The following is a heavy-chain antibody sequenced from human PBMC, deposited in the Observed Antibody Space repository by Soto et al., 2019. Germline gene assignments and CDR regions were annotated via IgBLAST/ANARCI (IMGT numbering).Heavy chain of an antibody. Sequence: QVQLVQSGAEEKKPGASVKVSCKASGYTFTSYAMHWVRQAPGQRLEWMGWINAGNGNTKYSQKFQGRVTITRDTSASTAYMELSSLRSEDTAVYYCARRRMVVAATLYYYYGMDVWGQGTTVTVSS. V-gene: IGHV1-3*05. CDR2: INAGNGNT. J-gene: IGHJ6*02. CDR3: ARRRMVVAATLYYYYGMDV. D-gene: IGHD2-15*01. CDR1: GYTFTSYA.